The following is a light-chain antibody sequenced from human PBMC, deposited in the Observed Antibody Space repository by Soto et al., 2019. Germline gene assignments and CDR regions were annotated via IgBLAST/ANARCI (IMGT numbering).Light chain of an antibody. Sequence: EIVLTQSPGTLSLSPGERATLSCRASQSVSSSYLAWYQQKPGQAPRLLIYGASNRATGIPDRFIVIGSGTDFTLTIRRMEPEDFAVDYCQQYGSSGTFGQGTKVDIK. J-gene: IGKJ1*01. CDR2: GAS. CDR3: QQYGSSGT. V-gene: IGKV3-20*01. CDR1: QSVSSSY.